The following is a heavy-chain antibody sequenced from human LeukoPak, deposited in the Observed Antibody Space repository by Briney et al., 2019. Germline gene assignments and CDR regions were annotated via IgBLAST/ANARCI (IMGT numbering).Heavy chain of an antibody. J-gene: IGHJ4*02. D-gene: IGHD3-10*01. Sequence: PSETLSLTCAVYGGSFSGYYWSWIRQPPGKGLEWIGGINHSGSTNYNPSLKSRVTMSVDTSKNQFSLKLSSVTAADTAVYYCARDTGYYFGSGNYLYYFDYWGQGTLVTVSS. CDR1: GGSFSGYY. CDR2: INHSGST. CDR3: ARDTGYYFGSGNYLYYFDY. V-gene: IGHV4-34*01.